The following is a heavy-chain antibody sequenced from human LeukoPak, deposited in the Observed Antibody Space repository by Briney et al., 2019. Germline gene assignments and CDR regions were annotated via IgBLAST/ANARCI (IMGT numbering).Heavy chain of an antibody. V-gene: IGHV1-18*01. CDR3: ARDAVTFGGVIAIAPPAY. CDR2: ISAYNGNT. J-gene: IGHJ4*02. CDR1: GYTFTSYG. D-gene: IGHD3-16*02. Sequence: ASVKVSCKASGYTFTSYGISRVRQAPGQGLEWMGWISAYNGNTNYAQKLQGRVTMTTDTSTSTAYMELRSLRSDDTAVYYCARDAVTFGGVIAIAPPAYWGQGTLVTVSS.